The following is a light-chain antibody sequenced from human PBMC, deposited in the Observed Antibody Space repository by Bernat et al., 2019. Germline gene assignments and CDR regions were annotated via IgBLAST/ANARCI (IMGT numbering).Light chain of an antibody. CDR2: DVR. V-gene: IGLV2-14*03. CDR1: SSDVGGYNY. J-gene: IGLJ1*01. CDR3: SSYTSSNTYV. Sequence: QSALTQPASVSGSPGQSITISCTGTSSDVGGYNYVSWFQQHPGQAPKLMIYDVRNRPSGVSNRFSGSKSGNTASLTISGLQAYDEADYYCSSYTSSNTYVFGTGSKVTVL.